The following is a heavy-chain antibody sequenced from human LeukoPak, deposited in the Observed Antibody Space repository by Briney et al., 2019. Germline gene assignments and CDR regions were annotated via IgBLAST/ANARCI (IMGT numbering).Heavy chain of an antibody. Sequence: SETLSLTCTVSGGSISSGSYYWSWLRQPAGKGLEWLGRIYTSGSTNYNPSLKSRVTISVDTSKNQFSLKLSSVTAADTAVYYCARSRHDSSGYYPGYWGQGTLVTVSS. CDR2: IYTSGST. CDR1: GGSISSGSYY. V-gene: IGHV4-61*02. J-gene: IGHJ4*02. D-gene: IGHD3-22*01. CDR3: ARSRHDSSGYYPGY.